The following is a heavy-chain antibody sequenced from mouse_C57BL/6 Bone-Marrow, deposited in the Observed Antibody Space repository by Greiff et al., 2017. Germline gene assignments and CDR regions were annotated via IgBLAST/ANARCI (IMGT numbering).Heavy chain of an antibody. D-gene: IGHD2-5*01. CDR3: VREGGSNSHFDY. V-gene: IGHV10-3*01. CDR2: IRSKSSNYAT. J-gene: IGHJ2*01. CDR1: GFTFNTYA. Sequence: EVKLVESGGGLVQPKGSLKLSCAASGFTFNTYAMHWVRQAPGKGLEWVARIRSKSSNYATYYADSVKDRFTISRDDSPSMLYLQMNSLKTEDTAMYYCVREGGSNSHFDYWGQGTTLTVSS.